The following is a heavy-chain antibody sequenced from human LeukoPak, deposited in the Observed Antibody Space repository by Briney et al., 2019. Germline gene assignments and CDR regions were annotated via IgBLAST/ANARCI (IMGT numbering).Heavy chain of an antibody. J-gene: IGHJ5*02. V-gene: IGHV1-24*01. CDR3: ATDWKNMVRGQGGWFDP. CDR1: GYTRTELS. Sequence: ASVKVSYTVSGYTRTELSMHWVRQAPGEGLEWMGGFDPEDGETIYAQKFQGRVTMTEDTSTDTAYMELSSLRSEDTAVYYCATDWKNMVRGQGGWFDPWGQGTLVTVSS. D-gene: IGHD3-10*01. CDR2: FDPEDGET.